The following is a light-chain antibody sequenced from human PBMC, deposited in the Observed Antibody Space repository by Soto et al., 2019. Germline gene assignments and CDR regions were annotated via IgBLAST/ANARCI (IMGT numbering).Light chain of an antibody. CDR2: SNN. J-gene: IGLJ1*01. Sequence: QSVLTQPPSASGTPGQTVTISCSGSSSNIGSNTVNWYQHLPGMAPKLLMYSNNQRPSGVPDRFSGSKSGTSASLAISGLQSEDEADYYCAAWDDSLNDYVFGTGTKLTVL. CDR1: SSNIGSNT. CDR3: AAWDDSLNDYV. V-gene: IGLV1-44*01.